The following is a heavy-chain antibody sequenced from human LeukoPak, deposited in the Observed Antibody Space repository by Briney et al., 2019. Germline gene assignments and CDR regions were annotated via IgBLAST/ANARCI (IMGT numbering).Heavy chain of an antibody. CDR3: ARDGTGFLHLAF. Sequence: PSETLSLTCDVSGGSISTHYWSWVRQPPGKALEWIGYINGAYINGAGGTKYTAALESRVTMSADSAKNQLFLKLSSVTAADTAVYYCARDGTGFLHLAFWGQGILVTVSS. J-gene: IGHJ4*02. CDR1: GGSISTHY. V-gene: IGHV4-59*11. D-gene: IGHD1-1*01. CDR2: INGAYINGAGGT.